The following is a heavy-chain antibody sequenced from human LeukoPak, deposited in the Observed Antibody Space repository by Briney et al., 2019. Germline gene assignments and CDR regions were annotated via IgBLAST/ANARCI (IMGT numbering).Heavy chain of an antibody. CDR3: ARDSDYGSGTFDY. Sequence: ASVTVSCKASGYTFTTYGITWVGQAPGQGREWMGWISAYNGNTEYALKLQGRVTMTTDTSTNTAYMELRSLRSDDTAVYYCARDSDYGSGTFDYWGQGTLVTVSS. CDR2: ISAYNGNT. D-gene: IGHD3-10*01. V-gene: IGHV1-18*01. CDR1: GYTFTTYG. J-gene: IGHJ4*02.